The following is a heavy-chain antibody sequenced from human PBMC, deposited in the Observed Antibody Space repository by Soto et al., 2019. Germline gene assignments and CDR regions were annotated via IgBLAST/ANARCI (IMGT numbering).Heavy chain of an antibody. Sequence: ASVKVCCKASGYTFTSYYMHWVRRARGQGLEWMGIINPSGGSTSYAQKFQGRVTMTRDTSTSTVYMGLSSLRSEDTAVYYCARVGGPAAGPNYYYYGMDVWGRGTTVTVSS. CDR3: ARVGGPAAGPNYYYYGMDV. V-gene: IGHV1-46*01. D-gene: IGHD6-13*01. CDR1: GYTFTSYY. J-gene: IGHJ6*02. CDR2: INPSGGST.